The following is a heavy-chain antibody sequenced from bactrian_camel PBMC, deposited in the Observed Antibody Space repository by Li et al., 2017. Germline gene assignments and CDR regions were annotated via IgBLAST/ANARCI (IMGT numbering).Heavy chain of an antibody. CDR3: AASHEAGGTWPFVY. Sequence: VQLVESGGGQVEAGGSLRLSCAASGYADKRFCIGWVRQAPGKGLEGIAGVNTAGGPTDYAESVKGRFTISRDNAENTVYLQMNNLKPEDTAVYYCAASHEAGGTWPFVYWGQGTQVTVS. CDR1: GYADKRFC. V-gene: IGHV3S35*01. J-gene: IGHJ6*01. D-gene: IGHD7*01. CDR2: VNTAGGPT.